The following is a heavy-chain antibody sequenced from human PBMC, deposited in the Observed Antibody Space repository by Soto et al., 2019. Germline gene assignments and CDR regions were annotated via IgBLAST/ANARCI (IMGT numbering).Heavy chain of an antibody. D-gene: IGHD6-6*01. CDR3: AXVXGYYFDY. CDR1: GGSISSYY. Sequence: QVQLQESGPGLVKPSETLSLTCTVSGGSISSYYWSWIRQPPGKGLEWIGYIYYSGSTNYNPSLKSRVTISVDTSKNQFSLXLSSVXXADXAVYXXAXVXGYYFDYWGQGTLVTVSS. CDR2: IYYSGST. V-gene: IGHV4-59*01. J-gene: IGHJ4*02.